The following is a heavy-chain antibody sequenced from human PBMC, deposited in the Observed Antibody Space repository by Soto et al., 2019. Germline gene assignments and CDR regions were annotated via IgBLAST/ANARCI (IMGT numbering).Heavy chain of an antibody. CDR2: ISGSGGST. D-gene: IGHD1-26*01. CDR1: GFTFSSYA. CDR3: ARDWARVGATVGL. Sequence: EVQLLESGGGLVQPGGSLRLSCAASGFTFSSYAMSWVRQAPGKGLEWVSAISGSGGSTYYADSVKGRFTISRDNAKNTLYLQMNSLRAEDTAVYYCARDWARVGATVGLWGQGTLVTVSS. J-gene: IGHJ4*02. V-gene: IGHV3-23*01.